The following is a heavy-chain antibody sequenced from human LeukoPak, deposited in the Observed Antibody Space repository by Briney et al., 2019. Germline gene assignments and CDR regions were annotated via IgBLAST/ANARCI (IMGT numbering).Heavy chain of an antibody. Sequence: SETLSLTCTVSGGSISSSSYYWGWIRQPPGKGLEWIGSIYYSGSTYYNPSLKSRVTISVDTSKNQFSLKLSSVTAADTAVYYCATYGDYDLYYYYYMDVWGKGTTVTVSS. V-gene: IGHV4-39*07. CDR1: GGSISSSSYY. D-gene: IGHD4-17*01. CDR3: ATYGDYDLYYYYYMDV. CDR2: IYYSGST. J-gene: IGHJ6*03.